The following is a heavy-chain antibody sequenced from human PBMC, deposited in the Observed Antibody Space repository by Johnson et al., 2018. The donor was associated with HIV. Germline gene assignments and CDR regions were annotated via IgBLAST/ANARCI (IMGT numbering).Heavy chain of an antibody. CDR2: ISSNGGST. CDR1: GFTFSSYA. CDR3: ARPRTGSDAFDI. D-gene: IGHD7-27*01. Sequence: VQLVESGGGVVQPGRSLRLSCAASGFTFSSYAMHWVRQAPGKGLEYVSAISSNGGSTYYANSVKGRFTISRDNSKNTLYLQMNSLRAEDTAVYYCARPRTGSDAFDIWGQGTMVTVSS. V-gene: IGHV3-64*01. J-gene: IGHJ3*02.